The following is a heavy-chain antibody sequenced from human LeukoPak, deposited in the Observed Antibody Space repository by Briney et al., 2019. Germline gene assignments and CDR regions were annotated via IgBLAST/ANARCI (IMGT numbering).Heavy chain of an antibody. V-gene: IGHV3-21*01. CDR2: ISRSSTYI. CDR1: GFTFSSYN. CDR3: ARVLLWLGEALDYGMDV. J-gene: IGHJ6*02. Sequence: GGSLRLSCAASGFTFSSYNMNWVRQAPGKGLEWVSFISRSSTYIYNADSVKGRFTISRDDAKNSLYLQMNSLRVEDTAVYYCARVLLWLGEALDYGMDVWGQGTTVTVSS. D-gene: IGHD3-10*01.